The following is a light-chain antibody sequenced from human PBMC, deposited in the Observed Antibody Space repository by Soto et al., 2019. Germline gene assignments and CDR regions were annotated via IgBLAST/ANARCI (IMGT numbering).Light chain of an antibody. CDR3: LQYASSPLT. CDR1: QSVAKSY. V-gene: IGKV3-20*01. J-gene: IGKJ4*02. Sequence: ETVLTQSPGTLSLSPGERATLSCRASQSVAKSYLAWYQHKPGQGPRLLISGASSRVTGIPDRFSGSGSGTDFTLTISRLEPEDCAVYYCLQYASSPLTCGGGTKVEI. CDR2: GAS.